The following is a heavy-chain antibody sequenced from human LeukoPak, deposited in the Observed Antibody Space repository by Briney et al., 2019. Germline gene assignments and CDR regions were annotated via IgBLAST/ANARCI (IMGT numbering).Heavy chain of an antibody. V-gene: IGHV3-30-3*01. CDR1: GFTFSSYA. CDR2: ISYDGSNK. D-gene: IGHD6-19*01. CDR3: ARAGWQS. Sequence: GGSLRLSCAASGFTFSSYAMHWVRQAPGKGLEWVAVISYDGSNKYYADSVKGRFTIPRDNSKNTLYLQMNSLRAEDTAVYYCARAGWQSWGQGTLVTVSS. J-gene: IGHJ4*02.